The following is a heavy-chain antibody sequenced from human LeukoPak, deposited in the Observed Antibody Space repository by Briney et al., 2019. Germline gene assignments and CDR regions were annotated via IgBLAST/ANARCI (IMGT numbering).Heavy chain of an antibody. CDR3: AGATPFKIDY. D-gene: IGHD5-12*01. CDR1: GDSISSSNW. CDR2: TYHSGST. V-gene: IGHV4-4*02. J-gene: IGHJ4*02. Sequence: SETLSLTCAVSGDSISSSNWWTWVRQPPGKGLERIGETYHSGSTNYNPSLKSRVTISVDKSKNQFSLKMSSVTAADTAVYYCAGATPFKIDYWGQGTLVTVSS.